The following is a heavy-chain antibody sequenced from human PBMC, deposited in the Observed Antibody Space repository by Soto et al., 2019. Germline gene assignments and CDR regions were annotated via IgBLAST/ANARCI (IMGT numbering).Heavy chain of an antibody. CDR1: GGSISSGGYS. V-gene: IGHV4-30-2*01. CDR3: ARLSGSYNDRYFDS. CDR2: IYHSGST. J-gene: IGHJ4*02. Sequence: PSETLSLTCAVSGGSISSGGYSWSWIRQPPGKGLEWIGYIYHSGSTYYNPSLKSRVTISVDRSNNQFSLKLTSVTAADTAVYYCARLSGSYNDRYFDSWGQGTLVTVSS. D-gene: IGHD1-26*01.